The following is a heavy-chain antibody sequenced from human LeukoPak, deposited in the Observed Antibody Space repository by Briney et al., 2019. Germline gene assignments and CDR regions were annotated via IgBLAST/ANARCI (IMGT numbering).Heavy chain of an antibody. J-gene: IGHJ5*02. D-gene: IGHD1-26*01. CDR2: VRSGGSPI. CDR1: GFTFSSYS. V-gene: IGHV3-48*01. Sequence: GGSLRLSCAASGFTFSSYSMNWVRQAPGKGLEWVSYVRSGGSPIHYADSVKGRFTISRDNSKNTLYLQVSSLRPEDTAVYYCARDLVSGSYGGWFDPRGQGTLVTVSS. CDR3: ARDLVSGSYGGWFDP.